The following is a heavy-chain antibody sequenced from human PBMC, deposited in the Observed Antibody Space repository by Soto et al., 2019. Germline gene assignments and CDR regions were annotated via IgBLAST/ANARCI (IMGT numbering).Heavy chain of an antibody. Sequence: SETLSLTCTVSGGSISSYYWSWIRQPPGKGLEWIGYIYFSGSTYYNPSLKSRVIISVDTSKNQFSLRLSSVTAADTAVYYCARGDWPTQMDVWGQGTTVTVSS. D-gene: IGHD2-21*01. CDR2: IYFSGST. CDR1: GGSISSYY. J-gene: IGHJ6*02. V-gene: IGHV4-59*12. CDR3: ARGDWPTQMDV.